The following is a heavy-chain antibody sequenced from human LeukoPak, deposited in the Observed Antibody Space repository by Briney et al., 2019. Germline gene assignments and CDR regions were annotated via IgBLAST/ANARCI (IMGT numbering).Heavy chain of an antibody. J-gene: IGHJ5*02. CDR2: IIPNSGDT. D-gene: IGHD3-3*01. CDR3: ARTVLENGFAP. CDR1: GYTFTGYS. V-gene: IGHV1-2*02. Sequence: ASVKVSCKASGYTFTGYSIHWVRQAPGQGLEWMGWIIPNSGDTNYAQKFQGRVTMTRDTSINTAYVELSRLRSDDTAVYYCARTVLENGFAPWGQGTLVTVSS.